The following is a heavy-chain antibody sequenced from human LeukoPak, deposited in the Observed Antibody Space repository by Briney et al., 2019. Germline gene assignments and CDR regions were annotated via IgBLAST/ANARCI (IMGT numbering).Heavy chain of an antibody. V-gene: IGHV3-21*01. Sequence: GGSPRLSCAASGFTFSSYSMNWVRQAPGKGLEWVSSISSSSSYIYYADSVKGRFTISRDNAKNPLYLQMNSLRAEDTAVYYCARDRYSSGWQGGFDYWGQGTLVTVSS. CDR1: GFTFSSYS. CDR2: ISSSSSYI. D-gene: IGHD6-19*01. J-gene: IGHJ4*02. CDR3: ARDRYSSGWQGGFDY.